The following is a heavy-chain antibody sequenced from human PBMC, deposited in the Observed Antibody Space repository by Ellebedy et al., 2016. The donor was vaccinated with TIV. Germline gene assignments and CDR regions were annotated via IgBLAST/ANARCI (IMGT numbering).Heavy chain of an antibody. CDR3: AKCADSGYDFVVGY. CDR1: GFTFSSYG. D-gene: IGHD5-12*01. J-gene: IGHJ6*02. Sequence: GESLKISCAASGFTFSSYGMHWVRQAPGKGLEWVAFIRYDGSNKYYADSVKGRFTISRDNSKNTLYLQMNSLRAEDTAVYYCAKCADSGYDFVVGYWGQGTTVTVSS. V-gene: IGHV3-30*02. CDR2: IRYDGSNK.